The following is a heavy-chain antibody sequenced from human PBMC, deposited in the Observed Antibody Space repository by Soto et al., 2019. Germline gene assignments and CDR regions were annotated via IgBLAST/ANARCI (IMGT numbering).Heavy chain of an antibody. CDR2: ISGSGGST. J-gene: IGHJ4*02. CDR3: AKGADCSSTSCSTFDY. CDR1: GFTFSSYA. Sequence: EVQLLESGGGLVQPGGSLRLSCAASGFTFSSYAMSWVRQAPGKGLEWVSAISGSGGSTYYADSVKGRFTISRDNSKNTLYLQMNSLSAEDTAVYYCAKGADCSSTSCSTFDYWGQGTLVTVSS. V-gene: IGHV3-23*01. D-gene: IGHD2-2*02.